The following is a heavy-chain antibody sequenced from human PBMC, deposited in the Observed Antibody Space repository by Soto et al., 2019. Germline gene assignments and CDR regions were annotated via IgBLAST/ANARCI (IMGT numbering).Heavy chain of an antibody. CDR2: IYHSGST. Sequence: SETLSLTCAVSGGSISSGGYSWSWIRQPPGKGLEWIGYIYHSGSTYYNPSLKSRVTISVDRSKNQFSLKLSSVTAADTTVYYCAREGTYYDFWSGYKRGNYYGMDVWGQGTTVTVSS. CDR1: GGSISSGGYS. D-gene: IGHD3-3*01. J-gene: IGHJ6*02. V-gene: IGHV4-30-2*01. CDR3: AREGTYYDFWSGYKRGNYYGMDV.